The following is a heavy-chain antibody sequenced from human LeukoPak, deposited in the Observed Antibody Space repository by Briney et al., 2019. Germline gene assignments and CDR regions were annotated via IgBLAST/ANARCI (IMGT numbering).Heavy chain of an antibody. Sequence: ETLSLTCTVSGASISIHYWSWIRQPPGKGLEWIGYIYYSGSTNYNPSLKSRVTISIDTSKNQFSLKLSSVTAADTAVYYCARGGAMVNYWGQGTLVTVSS. CDR2: IYYSGST. CDR1: GASISIHY. J-gene: IGHJ4*02. D-gene: IGHD5-18*01. CDR3: ARGGAMVNY. V-gene: IGHV4-59*11.